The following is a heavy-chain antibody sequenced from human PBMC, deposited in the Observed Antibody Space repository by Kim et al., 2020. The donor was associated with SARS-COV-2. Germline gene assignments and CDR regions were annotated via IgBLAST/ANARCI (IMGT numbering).Heavy chain of an antibody. Sequence: STRGRANYNPTLKSRITMSVDTSKNQFSQKLSSVTAADTAVYYCASPLGYWGQGTLVTVSS. V-gene: IGHV4-4*07. CDR3: ASPLGY. CDR2: STRGRA. J-gene: IGHJ4*02. D-gene: IGHD3-10*01.